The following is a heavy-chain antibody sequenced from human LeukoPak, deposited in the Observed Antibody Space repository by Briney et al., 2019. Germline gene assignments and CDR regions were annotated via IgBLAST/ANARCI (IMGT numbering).Heavy chain of an antibody. CDR2: IIPIFGTA. CDR3: ARAITTVRGVTEL. J-gene: IGHJ4*02. Sequence: ASVKVSCKASGGTFSSYAISWVRQAPGQGLEWMGRIIPIFGTANYAQKFQGRVTITTDESTSTAYMELSSLRSEDTAVYHCARAITTVRGVTELWGQGTLVTVSS. CDR1: GGTFSSYA. V-gene: IGHV1-69*05. D-gene: IGHD3-10*01.